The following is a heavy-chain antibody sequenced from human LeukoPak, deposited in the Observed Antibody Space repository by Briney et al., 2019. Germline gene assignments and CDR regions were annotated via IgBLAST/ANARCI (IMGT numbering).Heavy chain of an antibody. V-gene: IGHV1-3*01. CDR2: INAGNGNT. CDR1: GYTFTSYA. CDR3: ARAVYYGDYFDAFDI. Sequence: ASVKVSCKASGYTFTSYAMHWVRQAPGQRLEWMGWINAGNGNTKYSQKFQGGVTITRDTSASTAYMELSSLRSEGTAVYYCARAVYYGDYFDAFDIWGQGTMVTVSS. D-gene: IGHD4-17*01. J-gene: IGHJ3*02.